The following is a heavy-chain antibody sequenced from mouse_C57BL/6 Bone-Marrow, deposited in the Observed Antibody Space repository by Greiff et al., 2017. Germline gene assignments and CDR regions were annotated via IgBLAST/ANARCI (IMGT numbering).Heavy chain of an antibody. D-gene: IGHD2-1*01. V-gene: IGHV1-76*01. CDR2: IYPGSGNT. CDR1: GYTFTDYY. CDR3: ARGASYYGTPFAY. J-gene: IGHJ3*01. Sequence: QVQLQQSGAELVRPGASVKLSCKASGYTFTDYYINWVKQRPGQGLEWIARIYPGSGNTYYNEKFKGKATLTAEKSSSTAYMQLSSLTSVDSAVXFCARGASYYGTPFAYWGAGTLGTVSA.